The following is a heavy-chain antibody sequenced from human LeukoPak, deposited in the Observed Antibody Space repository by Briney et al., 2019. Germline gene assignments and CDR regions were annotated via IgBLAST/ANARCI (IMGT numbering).Heavy chain of an antibody. J-gene: IGHJ5*02. CDR1: GGTFSSYA. Sequence: GASVKVSCKASGGTFSSYAISWVRQAPGQGLEWMGRIIPSFGIANYAQKFQGRVTITADKSTSTAYMELSSLRSEDTAVYYCARQGYCSGGSCTGAHWFDPWGQGTLVTVSS. V-gene: IGHV1-69*04. D-gene: IGHD2-15*01. CDR3: ARQGYCSGGSCTGAHWFDP. CDR2: IIPSFGIA.